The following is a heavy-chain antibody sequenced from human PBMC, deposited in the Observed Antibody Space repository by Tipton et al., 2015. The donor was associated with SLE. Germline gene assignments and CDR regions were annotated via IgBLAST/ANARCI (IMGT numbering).Heavy chain of an antibody. CDR1: GGSISSGGYS. Sequence: TLSLTCSVSGGSISSGGYSWNWIRQPAGKGLEWIGRFYSGFTTYNPSLNSRVTMSGDTSKNEFSLKLISVTAADTAVYYCVRGPRGSSDYPSWGRGTLVTVSS. V-gene: IGHV4-61*02. CDR3: VRGPRGSSDYPS. J-gene: IGHJ4*02. D-gene: IGHD3-22*01. CDR2: FYSGFT.